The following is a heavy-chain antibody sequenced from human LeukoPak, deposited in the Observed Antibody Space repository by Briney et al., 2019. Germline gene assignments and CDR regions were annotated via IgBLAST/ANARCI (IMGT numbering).Heavy chain of an antibody. J-gene: IGHJ4*02. CDR3: ARGPPIVGADY. CDR1: GGSISSSSYY. D-gene: IGHD1-26*01. V-gene: IGHV4-39*01. CDR2: IYYSGST. Sequence: SETLSLTCTVSGGSISSSSYYWGWIRQPPGKGLEWIGRIYYSGSTYYNPSPKRRVTISVDTSKNQFSLKLSSVTAADTAVYYCARGPPIVGADYWGPGTLVTVSS.